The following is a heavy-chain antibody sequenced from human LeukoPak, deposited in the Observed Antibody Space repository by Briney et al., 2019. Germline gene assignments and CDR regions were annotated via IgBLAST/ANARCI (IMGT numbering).Heavy chain of an antibody. Sequence: SETLSLTCTVSGGSISGYYWSWIRQPPGKGLEWVGYIYYTGSTNYNPSLKSRVTISVDTSKNQFSLKLSSVTAADTAVYYCARRYDSTLYYYYYMHVWGKGTTVTVSS. D-gene: IGHD3-22*01. CDR1: GGSISGYY. CDR2: IYYTGST. V-gene: IGHV4-59*08. J-gene: IGHJ6*03. CDR3: ARRYDSTLYYYYYMHV.